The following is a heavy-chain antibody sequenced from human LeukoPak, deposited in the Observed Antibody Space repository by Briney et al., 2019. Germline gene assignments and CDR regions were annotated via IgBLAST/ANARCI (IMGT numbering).Heavy chain of an antibody. D-gene: IGHD5-18*01. CDR2: INAGNGNT. V-gene: IGHV1-3*01. CDR1: GYTFTSYA. CDR3: ARSGVDTGMITLTNYYHYGLDV. J-gene: IGHJ6*02. Sequence: ASVKVSCKASGYTFTSYAMHWVRQAPGQRLEWMGWINAGNGNTKYSQKFQGRVTITRDTSASTAYMELSSLRSEDTAVYYCARSGVDTGMITLTNYYHYGLDVWGQGTTVTVSS.